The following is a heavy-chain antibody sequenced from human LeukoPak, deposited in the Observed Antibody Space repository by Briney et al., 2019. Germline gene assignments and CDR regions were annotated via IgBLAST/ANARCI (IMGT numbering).Heavy chain of an antibody. V-gene: IGHV3-23*01. CDR1: GFTFRSSA. CDR3: AKDKDYVWGGYRYMGSFDY. J-gene: IGHJ4*02. Sequence: GGSLRLSCAASGFTFRSSAMNWVRKAPGKGLEWVSSISGSGGSTYYADSVKGRFTIPRDNFKNTVYLQVSSLRAEDTAVYFCAKDKDYVWGGYRYMGSFDYWGQGTLVTVSS. CDR2: ISGSGGST. D-gene: IGHD3-16*02.